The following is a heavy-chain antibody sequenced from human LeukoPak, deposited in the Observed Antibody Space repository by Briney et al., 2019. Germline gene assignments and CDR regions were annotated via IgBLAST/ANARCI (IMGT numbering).Heavy chain of an antibody. CDR2: IIPIFGTA. D-gene: IGHD5-12*01. J-gene: IGHJ4*02. CDR1: GGTFSSYA. CDR3: ARNGYSGYYYYFVY. Sequence: SVKVSCKASGGTFSSYAIRWVRQAPGQGLEWMGGIIPIFGTANYAQKFQGRVTITADESRSTAYMVLSSLRSEGQADCSCARNGYSGYYYYFVYRGQGGLVTVCS. V-gene: IGHV1-69*01.